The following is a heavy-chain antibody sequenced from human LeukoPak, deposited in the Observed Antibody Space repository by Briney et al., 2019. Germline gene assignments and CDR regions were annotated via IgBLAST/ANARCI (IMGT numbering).Heavy chain of an antibody. CDR2: ISAYNGNT. V-gene: IGHV1-18*01. Sequence: ASVKVSCKASGYTFTSYGISWVRQAPGQGLEWMGWISAYNGNTNYAQKLQGRVTMPTDTSTSTAYMELRSLRSDDTAVYYCAREDIVVVPAANDAFDIWGQGTMVTVSS. D-gene: IGHD2-2*01. CDR1: GYTFTSYG. CDR3: AREDIVVVPAANDAFDI. J-gene: IGHJ3*02.